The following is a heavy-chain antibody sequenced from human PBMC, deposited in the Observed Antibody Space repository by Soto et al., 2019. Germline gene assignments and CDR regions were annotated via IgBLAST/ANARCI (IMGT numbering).Heavy chain of an antibody. Sequence: QVQLQESGPGLVKPSQTLSLTCTVSGGSISSGDYYWSWIRQPPGKGLEWIGYIYYSGSTYYNPSLKRRVTRSAATSQTQFPLKLSSVTAAETAVYYCAIPRVRGARDFDYWGQGTLVTVSS. CDR2: IYYSGST. CDR1: GGSISSGDYY. CDR3: AIPRVRGARDFDY. J-gene: IGHJ4*02. V-gene: IGHV4-30-4*01. D-gene: IGHD1-26*01.